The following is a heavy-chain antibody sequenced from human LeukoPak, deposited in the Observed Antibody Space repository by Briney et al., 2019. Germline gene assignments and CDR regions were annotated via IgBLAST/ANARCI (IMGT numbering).Heavy chain of an antibody. Sequence: PSETLSLTCAVYGGSFSGYYWSWIRQPPGKGLEWIGEINHSGSTNYNPSLKSRVTISVDTSKNQFSLKLSSVTAADTAVYYCARADYYDSSGYITDYFDYWGQGTLVTVSS. D-gene: IGHD3-22*01. CDR1: GGSFSGYY. V-gene: IGHV4-34*01. J-gene: IGHJ4*02. CDR3: ARADYYDSSGYITDYFDY. CDR2: INHSGST.